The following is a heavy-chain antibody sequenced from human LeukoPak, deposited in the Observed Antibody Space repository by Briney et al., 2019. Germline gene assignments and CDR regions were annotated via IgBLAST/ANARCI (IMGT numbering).Heavy chain of an antibody. CDR2: ISWNSGSI. V-gene: IGHV3-9*01. CDR3: AKDVLRGIAAAGDAFDI. CDR1: GFTFDDYA. J-gene: IGHJ3*02. Sequence: GRSLRLSCAASGFTFDDYAMHWDRQAPGKGLEWVSGISWNSGSIGYADSVKGRFTISRDNAKNSLYLQMNSLRAEDTALYYCAKDVLRGIAAAGDAFDIWGQGTMVTVSS. D-gene: IGHD6-13*01.